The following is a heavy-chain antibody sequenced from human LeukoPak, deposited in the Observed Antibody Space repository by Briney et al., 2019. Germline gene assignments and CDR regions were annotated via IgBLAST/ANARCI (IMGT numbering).Heavy chain of an antibody. CDR1: GGSISSYY. J-gene: IGHJ4*02. Sequence: SETLSLTCTVSGGSISSYYWTWIRQPPGKGLEWIAHLHYSGNINYNPSLKSRVTISVDTSKNHFSLRLSSVTAADTAVYYCARGIAAFPLDYWGPGTLVTVSS. CDR3: ARGIAAFPLDY. D-gene: IGHD6-13*01. CDR2: LHYSGNI. V-gene: IGHV4-59*01.